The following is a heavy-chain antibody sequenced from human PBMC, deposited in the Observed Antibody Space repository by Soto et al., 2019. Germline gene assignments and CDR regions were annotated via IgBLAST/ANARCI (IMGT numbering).Heavy chain of an antibody. CDR1: GGSISSANW. J-gene: IGHJ6*02. CDR3: ARLSFSYGVDV. V-gene: IGHV4-4*02. Sequence: SETLTLTCAVSGGSISSANWWTWVRQPPGKGLEWIGEIYHGGSTSYNPSLKSRVTLSLDKFKNHFSLNLTSVTAADTAVYYCARLSFSYGVDVWGQGTTVTVSS. CDR2: IYHGGST.